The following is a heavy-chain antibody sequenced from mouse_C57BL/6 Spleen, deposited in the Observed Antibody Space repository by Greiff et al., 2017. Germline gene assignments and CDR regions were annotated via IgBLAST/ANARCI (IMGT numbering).Heavy chain of an antibody. CDR3: ARPVTFTTVVATGAMDY. CDR1: GYTFTSYW. J-gene: IGHJ4*01. V-gene: IGHV1-7*01. D-gene: IGHD1-1*01. Sequence: VQLQQSGAELAKPGASVKLSCKASGYTFTSYWMHWVKQRPGQGLEWIGYINPSSGYTKYNQKFKDKATLTADKSSSTAYMQLSSLTYEDSAVYYCARPVTFTTVVATGAMDYWGQGTSVTVSS. CDR2: INPSSGYT.